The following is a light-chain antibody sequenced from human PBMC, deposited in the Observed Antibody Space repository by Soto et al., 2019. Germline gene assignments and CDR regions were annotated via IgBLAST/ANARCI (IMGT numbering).Light chain of an antibody. V-gene: IGLV2-23*02. Sequence: QSSFAQPASVSGSPGQSITISCTGTSSDVGNYNLVSWYQQHPGKAPKLMIYDVSKRPSGVSNRFSGSKSGNTASLTISGLQADDEADYYCCSYAGDSYVFGTGTKVTVL. CDR1: SSDVGNYNL. CDR3: CSYAGDSYV. J-gene: IGLJ1*01. CDR2: DVS.